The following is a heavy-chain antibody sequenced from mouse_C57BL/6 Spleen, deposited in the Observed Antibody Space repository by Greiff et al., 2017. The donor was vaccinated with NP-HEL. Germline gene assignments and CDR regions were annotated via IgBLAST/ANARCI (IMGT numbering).Heavy chain of an antibody. J-gene: IGHJ1*03. V-gene: IGHV1-26*01. CDR3: ARRGYDGYSDWYFDV. CDR2: INPNNGGT. Sequence: EVQLQQSGPELVKPGASVKISCKASGYTFTDYYMNWVKQSHGKSLEWIGDINPNNGGTSYNQKFKGKATLTVDKSSSTAYMELRSLTSEDSAVYYCARRGYDGYSDWYFDVWGTGTTVTVSS. CDR1: GYTFTDYY. D-gene: IGHD2-3*01.